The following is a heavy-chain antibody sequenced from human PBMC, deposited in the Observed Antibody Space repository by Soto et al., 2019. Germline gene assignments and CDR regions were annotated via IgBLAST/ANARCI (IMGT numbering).Heavy chain of an antibody. D-gene: IGHD2-2*02. CDR1: GGSISSGGYY. CDR3: ARAVVVPAAITQNYYYYYYMDV. J-gene: IGHJ6*03. CDR2: IYYSGST. Sequence: SETLSLTCTVSGGSISSGGYYWSWIRQHPGKGLEWIGYIYYSGSTYYNPSLKSRVTISVDTSKNQFSLKLSPVTAADTAVYYCARAVVVPAAITQNYYYYYYMDVWGKGTAVTVSS. V-gene: IGHV4-31*03.